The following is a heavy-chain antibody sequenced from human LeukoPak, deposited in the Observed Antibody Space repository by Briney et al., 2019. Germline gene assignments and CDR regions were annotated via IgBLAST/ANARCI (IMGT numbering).Heavy chain of an antibody. CDR3: AKDQTPTFDYNYGMDV. CDR1: GFTFDDYA. J-gene: IGHJ6*02. V-gene: IGHV3-9*01. CDR2: ISWNSGSI. Sequence: GRSLRLSCAASGFTFDDYAMHGVRQAPGKGLEWVSGISWNSGSIGYADSVKGRFTISRDNAKNSLYMQMNSLRAEDTALYYWAKDQTPTFDYNYGMDVWGQGTTVTVSS.